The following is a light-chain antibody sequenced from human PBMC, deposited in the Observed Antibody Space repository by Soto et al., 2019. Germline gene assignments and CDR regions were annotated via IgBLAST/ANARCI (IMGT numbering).Light chain of an antibody. CDR2: DAS. Sequence: EIVLTQSPGTLSLSAGERATLSCRASQNVSSTYLAWYQQKPGQAPRLLIYDASSRATGIPGRFSGSGSGTDFTLTISRLEPEDFAVYYCQQYGSSPWTFGQGTKVEIK. V-gene: IGKV3-20*01. CDR1: QNVSSTY. J-gene: IGKJ1*01. CDR3: QQYGSSPWT.